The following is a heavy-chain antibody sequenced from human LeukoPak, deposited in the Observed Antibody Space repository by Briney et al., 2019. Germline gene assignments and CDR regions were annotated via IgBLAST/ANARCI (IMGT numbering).Heavy chain of an antibody. D-gene: IGHD3-3*01. V-gene: IGHV3-21*01. Sequence: GGSLRVSCAASGFTFSSSAMNWVRQAPGKGLEWVSSISSSSAYIYYADSVKGRFTISRDNAKNSLYLQMDSLRAEDTAVYYCAREIFWSGYFSNLHFDYWGQGTLVTVSS. CDR1: GFTFSSSA. J-gene: IGHJ4*02. CDR3: AREIFWSGYFSNLHFDY. CDR2: ISSSSAYI.